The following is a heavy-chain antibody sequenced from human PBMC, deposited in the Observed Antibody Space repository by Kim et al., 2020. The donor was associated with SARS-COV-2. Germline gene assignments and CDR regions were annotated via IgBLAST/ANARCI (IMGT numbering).Heavy chain of an antibody. J-gene: IGHJ4*02. Sequence: GGSLRLSCAASGFTFSNAWMSWVRQAPGKGLEWVGRIKSKTDGGTTDYAAPVKGRFTISRDDSKNTLYLQMNSLKTEDTAVYYCTTDHGWQWLVQGEVVFDYWGQGTLVTVSS. CDR2: IKSKTDGGTT. D-gene: IGHD6-19*01. CDR3: TTDHGWQWLVQGEVVFDY. CDR1: GFTFSNAW. V-gene: IGHV3-15*01.